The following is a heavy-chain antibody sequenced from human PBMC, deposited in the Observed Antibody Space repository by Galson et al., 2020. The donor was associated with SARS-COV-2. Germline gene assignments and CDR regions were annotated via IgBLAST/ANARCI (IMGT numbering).Heavy chain of an antibody. CDR1: GGSISSYY. Sequence: SQTLSLTCTVSGGSISSYYWSWIRQPPGKGLEWIGYIYYSGSTNYNPSLKSRVTISVDTSKNQFSLKVNSVTAADTAVYYCSRSAQTYYDFWSGYYNAPHFDYWGQGTLVTVSS. CDR2: IYYSGST. J-gene: IGHJ4*02. D-gene: IGHD3-3*01. CDR3: SRSAQTYYDFWSGYYNAPHFDY. V-gene: IGHV4-59*01.